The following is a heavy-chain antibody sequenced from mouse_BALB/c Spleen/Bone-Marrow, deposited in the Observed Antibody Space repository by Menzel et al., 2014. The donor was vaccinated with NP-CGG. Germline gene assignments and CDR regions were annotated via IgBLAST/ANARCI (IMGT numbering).Heavy chain of an antibody. CDR3: ARGNGYHFDY. Sequence: ESGPSLVKPSQTLSLTCSVTGDSITSSYWNWIRKFPGNKLEYMGYISYSGNAYYNPSLKSRISLTRDTSKNQYYLQLNPVTTEDTATYFCARGNGYHFDYWGQGTTLTVSS. D-gene: IGHD1-2*01. V-gene: IGHV3-8*02. CDR1: GDSITSSY. CDR2: ISYSGNA. J-gene: IGHJ2*01.